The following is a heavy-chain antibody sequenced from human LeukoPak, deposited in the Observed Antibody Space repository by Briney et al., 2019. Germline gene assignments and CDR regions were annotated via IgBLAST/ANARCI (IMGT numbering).Heavy chain of an antibody. V-gene: IGHV3-48*01. CDR1: GFTFGIYA. CDR3: ARDMESAYDCSGYYSPFDS. J-gene: IGHJ4*02. CDR2: IGPSGSNI. Sequence: GGSLRLSCAASGFTFGIYAMNWVRQAPGKGLEWVSYIGPSGSNIYYADSVKGRFTISRDNAKDSLYLQMNSLRAEDTAVYYCARDMESAYDCSGYYSPFDSWAQGILVTVSS. D-gene: IGHD3-22*01.